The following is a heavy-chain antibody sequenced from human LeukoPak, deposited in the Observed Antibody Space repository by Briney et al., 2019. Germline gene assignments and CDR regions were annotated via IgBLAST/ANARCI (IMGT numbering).Heavy chain of an antibody. CDR1: GFTFSDYY. CDR2: IGGNGGST. CDR3: ARESEYYYYDASGYYPGYFHH. Sequence: GGSLRLSCAASGFTFSDYYMSWVRQAPGKGLEWVSTIGGNGGSTYYADSVKGRFTISRDNAENSLYLQMNSLRDEDTAVYYCARESEYYYYDASGYYPGYFHHWGQGTLVTVSS. V-gene: IGHV3-23*01. D-gene: IGHD3-22*01. J-gene: IGHJ1*01.